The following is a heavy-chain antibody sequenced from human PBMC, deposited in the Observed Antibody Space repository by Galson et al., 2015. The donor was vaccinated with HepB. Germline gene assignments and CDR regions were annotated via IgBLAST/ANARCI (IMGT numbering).Heavy chain of an antibody. CDR2: ISASSSYI. J-gene: IGHJ6*02. V-gene: IGHV3-21*01. CDR3: ATDRGSPPRDYYYGMGV. D-gene: IGHD3-10*01. Sequence: SLRLSCAASGFTFSSYSMNWVRQAPGKGLEWVASISASSSYIYYTDSVKGRFTISRDNGRNSLYLHMTSLRAEETAVYYCATDRGSPPRDYYYGMGVWGQGTTVTVSS. CDR1: GFTFSSYS.